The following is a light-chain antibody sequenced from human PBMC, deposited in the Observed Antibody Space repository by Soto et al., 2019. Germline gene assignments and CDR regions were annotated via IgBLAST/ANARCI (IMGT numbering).Light chain of an antibody. V-gene: IGLV1-47*01. CDR3: AAWDDGLSGPV. J-gene: IGLJ3*02. CDR1: SSNIGGNH. Sequence: QSVPTQPPSASGTPGQTVTISCSGSSSNIGGNHVYWYQQVPGTTPKLLIYMNNQRPSRVPDRFSGSKSGTSASLAISGLRSEDEADYYCAAWDDGLSGPVFGGGTKLTVL. CDR2: MNN.